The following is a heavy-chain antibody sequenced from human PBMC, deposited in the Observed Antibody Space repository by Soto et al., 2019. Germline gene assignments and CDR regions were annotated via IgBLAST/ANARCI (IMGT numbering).Heavy chain of an antibody. J-gene: IGHJ4*02. V-gene: IGHV1-69*06. CDR1: GGTFSSYA. CDR3: AGRCSGGSCYRFSSPPANAFFDY. Sequence: GASVKVSCKTSGGTFSSYAISLVRHAPGQGLEWMGGIIPIFGTANYAQKFQGRVTITADKSTSTAYMELSSLRSEDTAVYYCAGRCSGGSCYRFSSPPANAFFDYWGQRTPDTLS. D-gene: IGHD2-15*01. CDR2: IIPIFGTA.